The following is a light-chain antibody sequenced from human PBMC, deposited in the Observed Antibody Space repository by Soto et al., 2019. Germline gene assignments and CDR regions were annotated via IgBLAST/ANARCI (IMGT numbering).Light chain of an antibody. V-gene: IGLV2-8*01. J-gene: IGLJ2*01. CDR1: SSDVGGYNY. CDR3: SSYAGSNNVV. CDR2: EVS. Sequence: QSALTQPPSASGSPGQSVTISCTGTSSDVGGYNYVSWYQQHPGKAPKLMIYEVSKRPSGVPDRFSGSKSGNTASLTVSGLQAEDEADYYCSSYAGSNNVVLGGGTKRPS.